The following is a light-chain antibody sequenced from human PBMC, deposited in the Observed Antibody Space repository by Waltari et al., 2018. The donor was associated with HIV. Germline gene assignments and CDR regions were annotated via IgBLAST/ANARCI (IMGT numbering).Light chain of an antibody. V-gene: IGLV8-61*01. CDR1: SGSVSTSYY. CDR2: NTH. J-gene: IGLJ2*01. Sequence: QTVVTQEPSLSVSPGGTVTLTCGLSSGSVSTSYYPTWLQQTPGQNPRTRSFNTHPRSAGVPDRFSGSILGNQAALTIAGGQADDESDYYCVVYLGSGTWVFGGGTKLTVL. CDR3: VVYLGSGTWV.